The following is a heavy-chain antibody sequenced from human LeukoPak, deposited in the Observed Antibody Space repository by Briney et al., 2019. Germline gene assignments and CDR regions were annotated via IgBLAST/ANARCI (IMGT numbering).Heavy chain of an antibody. CDR2: INHSGST. CDR1: GVSLSGYY. CDR3: ANGVTTGAFDI. V-gene: IGHV4-34*01. J-gene: IGHJ3*02. D-gene: IGHD4-17*01. Sequence: SSETLSLTCAVYGVSLSGYYWSRIPQPPGHGLEWIGEINHSGSTNYNPSLKSRVTISVDTSKNQFSLKLSSVTAADTAVYYCANGVTTGAFDIWGQGTMVTVSS.